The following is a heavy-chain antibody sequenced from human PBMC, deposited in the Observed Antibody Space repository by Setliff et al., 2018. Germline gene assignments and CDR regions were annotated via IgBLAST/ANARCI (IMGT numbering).Heavy chain of an antibody. CDR1: GYTFTNYG. Sequence: ASVKVSCKASGYTFTNYGINWVRQAPGQGLEWMGWQSTYAQKFQGRVTMTSDTTTSTVYVELSSLRSEDTAVYYCARDFLGQWGGKGGLDYWGQGTLVTVSS. D-gene: IGHD6-19*01. J-gene: IGHJ4*02. CDR2: QSTY. V-gene: IGHV1-18*01. CDR3: ARDFLGQWGGKGGLDY.